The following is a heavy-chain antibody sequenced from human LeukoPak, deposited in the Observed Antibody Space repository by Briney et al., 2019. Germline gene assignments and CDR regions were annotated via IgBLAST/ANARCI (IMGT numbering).Heavy chain of an antibody. CDR3: ARDLRGDYGDYEFDY. V-gene: IGHV3-23*01. CDR1: GFTFSSYA. Sequence: PGGSLRLSCAASGFTFSSYAMSWVRQAPGKGLEWVSAISGSGGSTYYADSVKGRFTISRDNSKNTLYLQMNSLRAEDTAVYYCARDLRGDYGDYEFDYWGQGTLVTVSS. CDR2: ISGSGGST. J-gene: IGHJ4*02. D-gene: IGHD4-17*01.